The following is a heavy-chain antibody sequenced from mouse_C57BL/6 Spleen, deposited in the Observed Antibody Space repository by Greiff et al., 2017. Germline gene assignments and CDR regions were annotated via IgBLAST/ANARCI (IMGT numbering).Heavy chain of an antibody. Sequence: QVQLQQSGAELARPGASVKMSCKASGYTFTSYTMHWVKQRPGQGLEWIGYINPSSGYTKYNQKFKDKATLTADKSSSTAYMQLSSLTSEDSAVYYCAREPTYDSNPYYAMDYWGQGTSVTVSS. CDR2: INPSSGYT. D-gene: IGHD2-5*01. V-gene: IGHV1-4*01. CDR3: AREPTYDSNPYYAMDY. J-gene: IGHJ4*01. CDR1: GYTFTSYT.